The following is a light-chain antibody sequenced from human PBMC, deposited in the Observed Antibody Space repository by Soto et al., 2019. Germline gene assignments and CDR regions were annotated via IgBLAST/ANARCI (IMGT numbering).Light chain of an antibody. J-gene: IGLJ1*01. CDR3: SSYTSSSLYV. V-gene: IGLV2-14*01. Sequence: QSALTQPASVSGSPGQSITISCTGTSSDVGGYNYVSWYQQHPGKAPKLMIYDVSNRPSGVSNRFSGSKSGKTASLTISGLQAEDEADYCCSSYTSSSLYVFGTGTKLTVL. CDR2: DVS. CDR1: SSDVGGYNY.